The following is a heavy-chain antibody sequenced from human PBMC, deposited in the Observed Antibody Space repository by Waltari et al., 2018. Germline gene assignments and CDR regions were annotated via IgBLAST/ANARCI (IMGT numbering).Heavy chain of an antibody. V-gene: IGHV1-2*02. CDR2: INPNSGGT. CDR1: GYTFTGYY. J-gene: IGHJ5*02. D-gene: IGHD2-2*02. CDR3: ALTYCSSTSCYNMRLDPLNWFDP. Sequence: QVQLVQSGAEVKKPGASVKVSCKASGYTFTGYYMHWVRQAPGQGLEWMGWINPNSGGTNYAQKFQGRVTMTRDTSISTAYMELSRLRSDDTAVYYCALTYCSSTSCYNMRLDPLNWFDPWGQGTLVTVSS.